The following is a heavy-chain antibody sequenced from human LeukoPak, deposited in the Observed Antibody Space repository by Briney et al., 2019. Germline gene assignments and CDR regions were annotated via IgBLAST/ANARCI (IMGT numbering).Heavy chain of an antibody. Sequence: GGSLRLSCAASGFTFSSYSMNWVRQAPGKGLEWVSSISSSSSYIYYADSVKGRFTISRDNAKNSLYLQMNSLRAEDTAVYYCASSWFGELFNWFDPWGQGTLVTVSS. CDR3: ASSWFGELFNWFDP. CDR2: ISSSSSYI. J-gene: IGHJ5*02. V-gene: IGHV3-21*01. CDR1: GFTFSSYS. D-gene: IGHD3-10*01.